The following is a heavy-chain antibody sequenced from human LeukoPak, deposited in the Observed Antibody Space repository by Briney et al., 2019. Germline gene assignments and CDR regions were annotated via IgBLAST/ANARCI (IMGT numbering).Heavy chain of an antibody. CDR2: ISGSGGST. J-gene: IGHJ4*02. CDR3: AKDPTDYYDTSGYYPYFDY. D-gene: IGHD3-22*01. CDR1: GFTFSSYA. V-gene: IGHV3-23*01. Sequence: PGGSLRLSCAASGFTFSSYAMSWVRQAPGKGLEWVSAISGSGGSTYYADSVKGRFTISRDNSKNTLYLQMNSRRAEDTAVYYCAKDPTDYYDTSGYYPYFDYRGQGTLVTVSS.